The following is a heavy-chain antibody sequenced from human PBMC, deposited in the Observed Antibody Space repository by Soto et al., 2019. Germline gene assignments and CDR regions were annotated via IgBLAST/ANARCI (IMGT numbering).Heavy chain of an antibody. D-gene: IGHD2-2*01. V-gene: IGHV1-46*01. CDR2: FDPGNGRT. J-gene: IGHJ4*02. CDR3: ANCRLPAIPAAADY. CDR1: GYTFTSFQ. Sequence: ASVKVSCKTSGYTFTSFQMHWVRQAPGQGLGWVGIFDPGNGRTSYAQNFQGRVTMTSDTSTRTIYMELSSLRSEDTAVYYCANCRLPAIPAAADYWGQGTLGTAPQ.